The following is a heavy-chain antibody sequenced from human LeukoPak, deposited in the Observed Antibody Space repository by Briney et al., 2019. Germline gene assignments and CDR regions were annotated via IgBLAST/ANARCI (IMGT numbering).Heavy chain of an antibody. CDR2: FYPSGST. J-gene: IGHJ6*03. CDR3: AKSAAVGTRYYYYMDV. V-gene: IGHV4-4*07. D-gene: IGHD6-13*01. Sequence: PSETLSLTCSVSGGSISSYYWSWIRQSAGKGLEWIGRFYPSGSTNYNPSLKSRVTMSVDSSKNQFSLRLNSVTAADTAVYYCAKSAAVGTRYYYYMDVWGKGTTVTVSS. CDR1: GGSISSYY.